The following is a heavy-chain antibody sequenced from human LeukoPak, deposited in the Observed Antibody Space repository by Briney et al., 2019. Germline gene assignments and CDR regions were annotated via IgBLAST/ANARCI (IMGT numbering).Heavy chain of an antibody. CDR3: ARREYSTIRY. CDR1: GFSFSSYW. CDR2: IKLDGSEK. D-gene: IGHD4-11*01. J-gene: IGHJ4*02. V-gene: IGHV3-7*05. Sequence: GGSLRLSCAASGFSFSSYWMSWVRQAPGKGLEWVANIKLDGSEKNYVDSVRGRFTISRDNAKNSLFLQMNSLRAEDTTVYYCARREYSTIRYWGQGTPVTVSS.